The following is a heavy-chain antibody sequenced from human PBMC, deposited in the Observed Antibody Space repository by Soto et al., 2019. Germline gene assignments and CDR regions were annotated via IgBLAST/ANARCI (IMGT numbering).Heavy chain of an antibody. D-gene: IGHD2-2*01. J-gene: IGHJ4*02. CDR3: TRDDQVVPAAIWFDY. CDR2: IRSKAYGGTT. Sequence: GGSLRLSCTASGFTFGDYAMSWFRQAPGKGLEWVGFIRSKAYGGTTEYAASVKGRFTISRDDSKSIAYLQMNSLKTEDTAVYYCTRDDQVVPAAIWFDYWGQGTLVTVSS. CDR1: GFTFGDYA. V-gene: IGHV3-49*03.